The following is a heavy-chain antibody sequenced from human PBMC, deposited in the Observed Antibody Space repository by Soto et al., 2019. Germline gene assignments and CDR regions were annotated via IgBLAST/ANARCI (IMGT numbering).Heavy chain of an antibody. J-gene: IGHJ4*02. CDR3: AKEEAEIGVPLFTH. Sequence: LRLSCAASGFTFTTYAMSWVRQAPGKGPEWVSGIRDSGDSTFYADSVKGRFTISRDNSKNMLFLQMNSLRAEDAAVYYCAKEEAEIGVPLFTHWGQGTLVTVSS. CDR2: IRDSGDST. V-gene: IGHV3-23*01. D-gene: IGHD3-3*01. CDR1: GFTFTTYA.